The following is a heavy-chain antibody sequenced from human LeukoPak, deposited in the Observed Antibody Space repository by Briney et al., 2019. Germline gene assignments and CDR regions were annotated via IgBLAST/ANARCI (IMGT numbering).Heavy chain of an antibody. Sequence: SGTLSLTCTVSGGSISSYYWSWIRQPAGKGPEWIGRIYNSGSTTYNPSLKSRVTMSVDTSKNQFSLKLSSVTAADTAVYYCARHVRKRGIAVAGTPGWFDPWGQGTLVTVSS. CDR2: IYNSGST. CDR3: ARHVRKRGIAVAGTPGWFDP. CDR1: GGSISSYY. J-gene: IGHJ5*02. D-gene: IGHD6-19*01. V-gene: IGHV4-4*07.